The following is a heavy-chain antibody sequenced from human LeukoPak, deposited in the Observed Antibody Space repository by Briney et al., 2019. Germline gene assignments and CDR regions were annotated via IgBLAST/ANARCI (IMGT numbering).Heavy chain of an antibody. CDR2: INPNSGGI. CDR1: GYTFTGYY. V-gene: IGHV1-2*02. CDR3: ARDYYDSSGNEPYYYYMDV. Sequence: ASVKVSCKASGYTFTGYYMHWVRQAPGQGLEWMGWINPNSGGINYAQKFQGRVTMTRDTSISTAYMELSRLRSDDTAVYYCARDYYDSSGNEPYYYYMDVWGKGTTVTISS. J-gene: IGHJ6*03. D-gene: IGHD3-22*01.